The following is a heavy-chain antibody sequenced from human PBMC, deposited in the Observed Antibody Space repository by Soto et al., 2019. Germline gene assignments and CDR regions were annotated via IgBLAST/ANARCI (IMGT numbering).Heavy chain of an antibody. D-gene: IGHD2-8*02. V-gene: IGHV3-48*01. CDR2: ISSRSNTV. CDR3: ARDTDYYYGMDV. J-gene: IGHJ6*02. Sequence: EVQLVESGGGLVQPAGSLRLSCAASGFTFSSYVMNWVRQAPGKGLEWVSYISSRSNTVFYADSVEGRFTISRDNAKNSLYLHMNSLRGEDTAVYYCARDTDYYYGMDVWGQGTTVTVSS. CDR1: GFTFSSYV.